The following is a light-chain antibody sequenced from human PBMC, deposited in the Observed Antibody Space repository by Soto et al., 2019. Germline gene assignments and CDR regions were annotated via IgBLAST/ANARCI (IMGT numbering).Light chain of an antibody. CDR2: GAS. Sequence: VLTQSPATLSLSPGERATLSCRASLNVNSYLAWYQQKPGQAPRLLIYGASTRATGIPARFSGSGSGTEFTLTIISLKSEEFAVYYCQQYNNRRTVGQGTKGEIK. V-gene: IGKV3-15*01. CDR1: LNVNSY. CDR3: QQYNNRRT. J-gene: IGKJ1*01.